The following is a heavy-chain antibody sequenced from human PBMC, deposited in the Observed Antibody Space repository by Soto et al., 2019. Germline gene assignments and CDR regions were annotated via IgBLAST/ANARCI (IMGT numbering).Heavy chain of an antibody. V-gene: IGHV3-30*03. CDR3: TRGVYCSGGTCYSYYHYYGMDL. CDR1: GFTFSSYS. Sequence: QGQLVESGGGVVQPGRSLRLSCAASGFTFSSYSMHWVRQAPGKGLEWVAVTSYDGGNKYYSDSVKGRFTISRDNSKNMLYLQMNSLRAEDTAVYYCTRGVYCSGGTCYSYYHYYGMDLWGQGTTVTVSS. D-gene: IGHD2-15*01. CDR2: TSYDGGNK. J-gene: IGHJ6*02.